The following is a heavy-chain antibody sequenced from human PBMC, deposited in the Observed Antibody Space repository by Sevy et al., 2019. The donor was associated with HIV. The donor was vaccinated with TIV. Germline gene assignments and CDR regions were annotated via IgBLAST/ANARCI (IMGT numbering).Heavy chain of an antibody. CDR1: GFSFSSYG. V-gene: IGHV3-30*18. CDR3: AKISEEYIQTWYPHDY. Sequence: GGSLRLSCVASGFSFSSYGMHWVRQAPGKGLEWVALISYHGTNKYYGDSVRGRFTVSRDNSRNTLYLQMDSLRAEDTAVYYCAKISEEYIQTWYPHDYWGQGTLVTVSS. CDR2: ISYHGTNK. D-gene: IGHD5-18*01. J-gene: IGHJ4*02.